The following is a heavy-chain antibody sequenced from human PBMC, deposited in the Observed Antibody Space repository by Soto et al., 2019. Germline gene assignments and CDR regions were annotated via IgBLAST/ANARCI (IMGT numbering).Heavy chain of an antibody. J-gene: IGHJ5*02. D-gene: IGHD7-27*01. CDR2: INSDGSST. CDR1: GFIFSSYW. Sequence: EMRLVESGGGLVQPGGSLRLSCEASGFIFSSYWMHWVRQAPGKGLAWVSRINSDGSSTSYADSVKGRFTISRDNAKNTLYLQVNSLRAEDTAVYYCARDTGDTWFDPWGQGTLGTVSS. CDR3: ARDTGDTWFDP. V-gene: IGHV3-74*01.